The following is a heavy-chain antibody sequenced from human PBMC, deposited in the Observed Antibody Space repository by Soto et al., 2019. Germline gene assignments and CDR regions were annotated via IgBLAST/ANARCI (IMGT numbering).Heavy chain of an antibody. CDR3: AGDRRSGTYNYNWFDP. V-gene: IGHV6-1*01. D-gene: IGHD1-26*01. J-gene: IGHJ5*02. CDR1: GDSVSSNSAA. Sequence: SQTLSLTCAISGDSVSSNSAAWNWIRQSPSRGLEWLGRTYYRSRWYSDYAGSLKSRITINPDTSSNQFSLQLHSVTPEDTAVYYCAGDRRSGTYNYNWFDPWGQGTLVTVSS. CDR2: TYYRSRWYS.